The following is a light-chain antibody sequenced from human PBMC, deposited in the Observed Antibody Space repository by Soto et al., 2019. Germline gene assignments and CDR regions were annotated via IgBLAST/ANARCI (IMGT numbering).Light chain of an antibody. CDR1: HVISNS. CDR2: AAY. CDR3: QKYNNAPWT. Sequence: EIQMTQSPSSVSGSVVDRVTIAFRASHVISNSLAWYQQKPARPPKLLIYAAYTLRSGVPSRFSGSGSGTDFTLTISSLQPEDVATYYCQKYNNAPWTFGQGTKVDTK. J-gene: IGKJ1*01. V-gene: IGKV1-27*01.